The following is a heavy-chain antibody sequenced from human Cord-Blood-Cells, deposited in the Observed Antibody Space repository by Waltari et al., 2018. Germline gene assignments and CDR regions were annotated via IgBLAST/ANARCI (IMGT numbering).Heavy chain of an antibody. CDR2: ISSSGSTI. V-gene: IGHV3-48*03. CDR3: ARDIGEYSSSSAIFDY. CDR1: GFTFSSYE. J-gene: IGHJ4*02. D-gene: IGHD6-6*01. Sequence: GLVQPGGSLRLSCAASGFTFSSYEMNWVRQAQGKGMEWVSYISSSGSTIYYSDSVKGRFTISRDNANNSMCLQMNSLSAEDTAVYYCARDIGEYSSSSAIFDYWGQGTLVTVSS.